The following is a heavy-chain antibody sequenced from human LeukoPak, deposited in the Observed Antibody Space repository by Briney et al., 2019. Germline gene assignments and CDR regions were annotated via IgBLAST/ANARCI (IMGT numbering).Heavy chain of an antibody. V-gene: IGHV4-31*03. J-gene: IGHJ5*02. CDR2: IYYSGST. CDR1: GGSISSGGYY. Sequence: SETLSLTCTVSGGSISSGGYYWSWIRQHPGKGLEWIGYIYYSGSTYYNPSLKSRVTISVDTSKNQFSLKLSSVTAADTAVYYCARRGTIVATIEGWFDPWGQGTLVTVSS. CDR3: ARRGTIVATIEGWFDP. D-gene: IGHD5-12*01.